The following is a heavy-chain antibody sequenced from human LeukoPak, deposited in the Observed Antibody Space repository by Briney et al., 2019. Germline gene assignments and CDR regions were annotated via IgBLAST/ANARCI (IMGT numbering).Heavy chain of an antibody. CDR2: ISGSSGST. D-gene: IGHD3-22*01. Sequence: PGGSLRLSCAASGFTFSTYAMSWVRQAPGKGLEWVSAISGSSGSTYYADSVKGRFTISRDNSKNTLYLQMNSLRAEDTAIYYCAKSAYFDSSGYHREYCFDYWGQGTLVTVSS. CDR3: AKSAYFDSSGYHREYCFDY. V-gene: IGHV3-23*01. J-gene: IGHJ4*02. CDR1: GFTFSTYA.